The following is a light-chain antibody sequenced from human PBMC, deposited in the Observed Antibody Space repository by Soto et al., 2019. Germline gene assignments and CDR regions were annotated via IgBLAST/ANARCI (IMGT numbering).Light chain of an antibody. V-gene: IGLV2-8*01. CDR1: SSDVGGYNY. J-gene: IGLJ2*01. Sequence: QSALTQPPSASGSPGQSVTISCTGTSSDVGGYNYVSWYQKHPGKDPTFMIYEVSKRPSGVPARFSGSKSGNTASLTVSGRRAEDEDDYYCTSYAGSKNVALVGGTKLTVL. CDR3: TSYAGSKNVA. CDR2: EVS.